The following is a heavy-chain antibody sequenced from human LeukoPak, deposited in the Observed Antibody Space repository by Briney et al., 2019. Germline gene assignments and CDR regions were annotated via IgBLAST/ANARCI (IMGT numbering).Heavy chain of an antibody. CDR1: GGSFSGYY. CDR2: INHSGST. Sequence: SETLTLTCAVYGGSFSGYYWSWIRQPPGKGLEWIGEINHSGSTNYNPSLKSRVTISVDTSKNQFSLKLSSVTAADTAVYYCARLDYDFWSGYYTGRPYYFDYWGQGTLVPVSS. D-gene: IGHD3-3*01. J-gene: IGHJ4*02. CDR3: ARLDYDFWSGYYTGRPYYFDY. V-gene: IGHV4-34*01.